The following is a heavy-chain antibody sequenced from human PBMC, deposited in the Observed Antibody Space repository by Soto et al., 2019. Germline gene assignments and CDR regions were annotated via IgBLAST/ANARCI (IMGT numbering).Heavy chain of an antibody. Sequence: QVQLVESGGDVVQPGRSLRLSCAASGFTFFKYAMHWVRQAPGKGLEWVAVISYDGNNKYYADSVRGRFTISRDHSNNSLDLKMNRPRGDDTAIYYCARGGGADGMDVWGQGTTVTVSS. CDR3: ARGGGADGMDV. J-gene: IGHJ6*02. D-gene: IGHD1-26*01. V-gene: IGHV3-30-3*01. CDR1: GFTFFKYA. CDR2: ISYDGNNK.